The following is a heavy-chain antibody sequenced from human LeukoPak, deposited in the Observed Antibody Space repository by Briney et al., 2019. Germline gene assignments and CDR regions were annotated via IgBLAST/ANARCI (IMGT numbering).Heavy chain of an antibody. CDR1: GSTFTSYW. V-gene: IGHV3-74*01. D-gene: IGHD3-22*01. CDR3: AMGPYYYDSSGYYY. Sequence: GGSLRLSCVASGSTFTSYWMHWVRQAPGKGLVWVSRINSDGSSTNYADSVKGRFTISRDNAKNTLYLQMNSLRAEDTAVYYCAMGPYYYDSSGYYYWGQGTLVTVS. J-gene: IGHJ4*02. CDR2: INSDGSST.